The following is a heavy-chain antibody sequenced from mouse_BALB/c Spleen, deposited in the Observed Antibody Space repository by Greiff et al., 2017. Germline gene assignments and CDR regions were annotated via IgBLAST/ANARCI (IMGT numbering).Heavy chain of an antibody. J-gene: IGHJ1*01. CDR3: AREYGSSYWYFDV. V-gene: IGHV3-6*02. D-gene: IGHD1-1*01. CDR2: ISYDGSN. Sequence: DVQLQESGPCLVKPSQSLSLTCSVTGYSITSGYYWNWIRQFPGNKLEWMGYISYDGSNNYNPSLKNRISITRDTSKNQFFLKLNSVTTEDTATYYCAREYGSSYWYFDVWGAGTTVTVSS. CDR1: GYSITSGYY.